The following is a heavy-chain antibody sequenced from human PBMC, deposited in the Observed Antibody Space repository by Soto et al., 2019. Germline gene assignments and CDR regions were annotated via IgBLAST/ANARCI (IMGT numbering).Heavy chain of an antibody. Sequence: ASVKVSCKASGGTFSSYAISWVRQAPGQGLEWMGGIIPNNGKTNYAQKLQGRVTMTTDTSTSTAYMELRSLRSGDTAVYYCARDPSDCSSTSCYASPPHWFDPWGQGTLVTVSS. J-gene: IGHJ5*02. D-gene: IGHD2-2*01. V-gene: IGHV1-18*01. CDR2: IIPNNGKT. CDR1: GGTFSSYA. CDR3: ARDPSDCSSTSCYASPPHWFDP.